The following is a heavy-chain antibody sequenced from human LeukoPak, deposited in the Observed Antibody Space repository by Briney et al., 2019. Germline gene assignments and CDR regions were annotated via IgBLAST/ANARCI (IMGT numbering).Heavy chain of an antibody. CDR1: GGSTSSYY. V-gene: IGHV4-59*01. J-gene: IGHJ3*01. CDR3: ARGRAASTL. CDR2: IYYSGST. Sequence: SETLSLTCTVSGGSTSSYYWSWIRQPPGKGLEWIGYIYYSGSTNYNPSLKSRATISVDTSKNQFSLKLSSVTAADTAVYYCARGRAASTLWGQGTMVTVSS.